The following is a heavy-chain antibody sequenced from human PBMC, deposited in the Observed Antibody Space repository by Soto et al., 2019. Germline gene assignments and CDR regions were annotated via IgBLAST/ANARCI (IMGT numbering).Heavy chain of an antibody. CDR2: INAGNGNT. J-gene: IGHJ4*02. V-gene: IGHV1-3*01. CDR1: GYTFTTYA. D-gene: IGHD1-1*01. Sequence: QVQLVQSGAEVKNPGASVKVSCKASGYTFTTYAMHWVRQAPGQRLEWMGWINAGNGNTKYSQKFQGRVTFTSDTSARIAYMELSSLRSEDTSVYYCARRGALTGTVFDYWGQGTLVTVSS. CDR3: ARRGALTGTVFDY.